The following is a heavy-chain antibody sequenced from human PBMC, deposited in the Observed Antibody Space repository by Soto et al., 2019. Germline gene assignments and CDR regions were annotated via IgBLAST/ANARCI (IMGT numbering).Heavy chain of an antibody. V-gene: IGHV3-30*04. D-gene: IGHD3-9*01. CDR2: ISYHGHTK. Sequence: AGGSLRLSCAASGFTFSNYAIYWVRHVPGKGLEWAAVISYHGHTKHYADSVKGRFTISRDNSKNTLYLQMDSLRGNDTAVYHCARPQRSISGLETYYYGMDVWGQGTTVTVS. J-gene: IGHJ6*02. CDR1: GFTFSNYA. CDR3: ARPQRSISGLETYYYGMDV.